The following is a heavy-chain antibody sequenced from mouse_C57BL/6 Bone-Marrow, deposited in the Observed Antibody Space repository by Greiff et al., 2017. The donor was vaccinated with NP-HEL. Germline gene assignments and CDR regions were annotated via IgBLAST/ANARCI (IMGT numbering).Heavy chain of an antibody. J-gene: IGHJ3*01. CDR3: ARWGNLFAY. D-gene: IGHD2-1*01. Sequence: QVQLKESGAELVRPASSVKLSCKASGYTFTSYWMGWVKQRPGQGLEWIDNIYPSDSETHYNQKFKDKATLTADKSSSTAYMQRSSLTSEDSAVYYCARWGNLFAYWGQGTLVTVSA. CDR2: IYPSDSET. CDR1: GYTFTSYW. V-gene: IGHV1-61*01.